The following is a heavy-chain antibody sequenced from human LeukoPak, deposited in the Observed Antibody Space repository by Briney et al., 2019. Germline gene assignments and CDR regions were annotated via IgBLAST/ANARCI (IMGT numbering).Heavy chain of an antibody. Sequence: PGGSLRLSCAASGFAFSSYEMNWVRQAPGKGLEWVSYISSSGSTIYYADSVKGRFTISRDNSKNTLYLQMNSLRAEDTAVYYCAKEGDYDFWSGYYGYWGQGTLVTVSS. CDR2: ISSSGSTI. J-gene: IGHJ4*02. CDR3: AKEGDYDFWSGYYGY. D-gene: IGHD3-3*01. CDR1: GFAFSSYE. V-gene: IGHV3-48*03.